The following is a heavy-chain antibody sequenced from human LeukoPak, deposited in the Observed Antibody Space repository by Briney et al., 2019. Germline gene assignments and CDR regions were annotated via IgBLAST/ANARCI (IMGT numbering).Heavy chain of an antibody. CDR3: ARVQYCTNGVCYYYYGMDV. Sequence: ASVKVSCKASGYTFTGYYMHWVRQAPGQGLEWMGRINPNSGGTNYAQKFQGRVTMTRDTSISTAYMELSRLRSDDTAVYYCARVQYCTNGVCYYYYGMDVWGQGTTVTVSS. D-gene: IGHD2-8*01. J-gene: IGHJ6*02. CDR1: GYTFTGYY. V-gene: IGHV1-2*06. CDR2: INPNSGGT.